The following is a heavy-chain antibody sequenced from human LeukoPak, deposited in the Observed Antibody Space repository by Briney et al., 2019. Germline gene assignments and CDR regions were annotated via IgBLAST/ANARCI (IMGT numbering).Heavy chain of an antibody. D-gene: IGHD6-19*01. CDR2: ISSNGGST. Sequence: GGSLRLSCAASGFTFSSYAMHWVRQAPGKGLEYVSAISSNGGSTYYANSVKGRFTISRDNSKNTLYLQMGSLRAEDMAVYYCARAYNSGWSLSFAPWGQGTLVTVSS. J-gene: IGHJ5*02. CDR1: GFTFSSYA. CDR3: ARAYNSGWSLSFAP. V-gene: IGHV3-64*01.